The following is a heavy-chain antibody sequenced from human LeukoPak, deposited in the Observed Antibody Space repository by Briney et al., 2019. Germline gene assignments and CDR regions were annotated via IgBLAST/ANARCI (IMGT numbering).Heavy chain of an antibody. J-gene: IGHJ6*03. CDR1: GFTVISNY. Sequence: SGGSLRLPCAASGFTVISNYMSWVRQAPGKGLEWVSVIYSGGSTYYADSVKGRFTISRDNSKNTLYLQMNSLRAEDTAVYYCARDGTGTGDYYYYYMDVWGKGTTVTVSS. CDR2: IYSGGST. D-gene: IGHD3/OR15-3a*01. CDR3: ARDGTGTGDYYYYYMDV. V-gene: IGHV3-53*01.